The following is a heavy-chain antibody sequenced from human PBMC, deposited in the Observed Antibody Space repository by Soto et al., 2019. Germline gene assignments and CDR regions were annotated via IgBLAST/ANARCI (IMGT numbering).Heavy chain of an antibody. CDR2: IYYSGST. CDR3: ARWGVDTAMATEWFDP. D-gene: IGHD5-18*01. Sequence: SETLSLTCTVSGGSINSYYWSWIRQPPGKGLEWIGYIYYSGSTNYNPSLKSRVTMSVDTSKNQFSLKLSSVTAADTAVYYCARWGVDTAMATEWFDPWGQGTLVTVSS. J-gene: IGHJ5*02. V-gene: IGHV4-59*08. CDR1: GGSINSYY.